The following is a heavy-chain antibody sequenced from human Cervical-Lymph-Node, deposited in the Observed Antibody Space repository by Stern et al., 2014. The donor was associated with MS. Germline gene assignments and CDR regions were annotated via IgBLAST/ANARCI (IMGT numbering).Heavy chain of an antibody. J-gene: IGHJ3*02. Sequence: VQLLESGGGVVQPGRSLRLSCAASGFIFSNYAMHRVRQPPGEGLEWVAVVSSDGANTYFADSVKGRFTISRDNSKNTLYLQMNSLKIEDTAIYYCASQIWGQGTMVTVSS. CDR3: ASQI. CDR2: VSSDGANT. V-gene: IGHV3-30*01. CDR1: GFIFSNYA.